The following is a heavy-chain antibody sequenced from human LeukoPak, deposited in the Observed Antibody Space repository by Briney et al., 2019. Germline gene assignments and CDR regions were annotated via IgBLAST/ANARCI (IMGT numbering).Heavy chain of an antibody. Sequence: ALTLSLACSGFTFSDENMSWIRQAPGKGLEGVSYISNSGSYTNNKYSVKGRFTNSTNNAKNSLYLKMSSVETADTDGYYCSRQRGYSYGYSDYWGQGTLVSVSS. CDR2: ISNSGSYT. CDR3: SRQRGYSYGYSDY. J-gene: IGHJ4*02. V-gene: IGHV3-11*03. CDR1: GFTFSDEN. D-gene: IGHD5-18*01.